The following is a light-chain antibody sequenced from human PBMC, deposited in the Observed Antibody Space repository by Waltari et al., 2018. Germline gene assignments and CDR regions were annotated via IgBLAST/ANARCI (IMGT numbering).Light chain of an antibody. CDR1: HDISIY. CDR3: QQYDNLPPGT. CDR2: DAS. V-gene: IGKV1-33*01. Sequence: DIQMTQSPSSLSASVGDRVTITCQASHDISIYLNWFQQKSGKAPKLLIYDASNLETWVSSRFSGSGSGKKFTLTISSLQPEDIATYYCQQYDNLPPGTFGGGTKVEI. J-gene: IGKJ4*01.